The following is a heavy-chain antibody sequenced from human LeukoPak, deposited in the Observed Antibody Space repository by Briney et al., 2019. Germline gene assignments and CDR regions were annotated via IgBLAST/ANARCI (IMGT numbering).Heavy chain of an antibody. V-gene: IGHV1-8*01. D-gene: IGHD5-12*01. Sequence: ASVKDSCKASGYTHTSYVINWVGQATGQGLEWMGGMDHNSGNTGYAQKFQGGVTMNRNTSISTAYMELSSLRSEDTAVYYCARVYSGYDPDAFDIWGQGTMVTVSS. J-gene: IGHJ3*02. CDR3: ARVYSGYDPDAFDI. CDR1: GYTHTSYV. CDR2: MDHNSGNT.